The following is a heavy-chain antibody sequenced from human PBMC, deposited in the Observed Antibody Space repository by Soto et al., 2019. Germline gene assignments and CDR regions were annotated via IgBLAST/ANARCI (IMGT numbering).Heavy chain of an antibody. J-gene: IGHJ4*02. CDR2: IYYSGST. Sequence: QLQLQESGPGLVKPSETLSLTCTVSGGSISSSSYYWGWIRQPPGKGLEWIGSIYYSGSTYYNPSLKSRVTISVEASKIPFSLRRSSVTAAVTAVYYCARLPYDSVWGSYRLGYFDYWGQGALVTVSS. V-gene: IGHV4-39*01. CDR3: ARLPYDSVWGSYRLGYFDY. D-gene: IGHD3-16*02. CDR1: GGSISSSSYY.